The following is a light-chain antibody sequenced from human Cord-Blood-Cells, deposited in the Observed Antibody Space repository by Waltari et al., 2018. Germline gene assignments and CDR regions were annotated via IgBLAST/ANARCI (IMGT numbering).Light chain of an antibody. CDR1: RSDGGGYNY. J-gene: IGLJ1*01. V-gene: IGLV2-11*01. CDR2: DVS. Sequence: QSALTQPRSVSGSPGQSVTISCTGTRSDGGGYNYVSWYQQHPGKAPKLMIYDVSKRPSGVPDRFSGSKSGNTASLTISGLQAEDEADYYCCSYAGSYPYVFGTGTKVTVL. CDR3: CSYAGSYPYV.